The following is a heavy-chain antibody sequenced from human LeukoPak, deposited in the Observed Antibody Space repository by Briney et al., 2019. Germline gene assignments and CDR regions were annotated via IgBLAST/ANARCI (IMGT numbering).Heavy chain of an antibody. V-gene: IGHV3-30*04. D-gene: IGHD2-2*01. CDR2: ISYDGSNK. J-gene: IGHJ4*02. Sequence: QAGGSLRLSCAASGITFSSYAVHWVRQAPGKGLEWVAVISYDGSNKYYADSVKGRFTISRDNSKNTLYLQMNSLRAEDTAVYYCARVMGRYCSSTSCYVDYWGQGTLVTVSS. CDR3: ARVMGRYCSSTSCYVDY. CDR1: GITFSSYA.